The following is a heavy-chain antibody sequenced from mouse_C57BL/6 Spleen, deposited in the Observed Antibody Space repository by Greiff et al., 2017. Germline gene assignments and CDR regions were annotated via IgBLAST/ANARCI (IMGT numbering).Heavy chain of an antibody. Sequence: VKLQESGAELVKPGASVKISCKASGYAFSSYWMNWVKQRPGKGLEWIGQIYPGDGDTNYNGKFKGKATLTADKSSSTAYMQLSSLTSEDSAVYFCARSAIYYGNYVDYWGQGTTLTVSS. CDR1: GYAFSSYW. CDR2: IYPGDGDT. CDR3: ARSAIYYGNYVDY. V-gene: IGHV1-80*01. J-gene: IGHJ2*01. D-gene: IGHD2-1*01.